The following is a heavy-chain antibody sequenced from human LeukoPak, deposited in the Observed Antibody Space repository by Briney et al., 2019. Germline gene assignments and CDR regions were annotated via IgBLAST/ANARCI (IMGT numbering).Heavy chain of an antibody. CDR1: GFTFSSYS. CDR3: ARGGRTTWHGMDV. V-gene: IGHV3-21*01. J-gene: IGHJ6*02. D-gene: IGHD4-17*01. Sequence: GGSLRLSCAASGFTFSSYSMHWVRQAPGKGLAWVSSISSSSSYIYYADSVKGRFTISRDNAKNSLYLQMNSLRAEDTAVYYCARGGRTTWHGMDVWGQGTTVTVSS. CDR2: ISSSSSYI.